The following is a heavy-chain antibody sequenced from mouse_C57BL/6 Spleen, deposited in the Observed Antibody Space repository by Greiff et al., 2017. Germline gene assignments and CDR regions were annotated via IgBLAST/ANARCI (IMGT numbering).Heavy chain of an antibody. V-gene: IGHV1-80*01. CDR1: GYAFSSYW. CDR2: IYPGDGDT. J-gene: IGHJ3*01. D-gene: IGHD2-4*01. CDR3: NYDAWFAY. Sequence: VQGVESGAELVKPGASVKISCKASGYAFSSYWMNWVKQRPGKGLEWIGQIYPGDGDTNYNGKFKGKATLTADKSSSTAYMQLSSLTSEDSAVYFCNYDAWFAYWGQGTLVTVSA.